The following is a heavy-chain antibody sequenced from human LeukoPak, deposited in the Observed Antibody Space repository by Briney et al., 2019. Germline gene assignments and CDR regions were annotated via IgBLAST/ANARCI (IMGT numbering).Heavy chain of an antibody. J-gene: IGHJ4*02. CDR1: GYTFTSYG. V-gene: IGHV1-18*01. CDR3: ARDNVSGQPQGYDY. D-gene: IGHD3-16*01. CDR2: ISVYNGNT. Sequence: ASVKVSCKASGYTFTSYGISWVRQAPGQGLEWMGWISVYNGNTNYAQKLQGRVTMNTDTSTSTAYMELRSLRSDDTAVYYCARDNVSGQPQGYDYWGQGTLVTVSS.